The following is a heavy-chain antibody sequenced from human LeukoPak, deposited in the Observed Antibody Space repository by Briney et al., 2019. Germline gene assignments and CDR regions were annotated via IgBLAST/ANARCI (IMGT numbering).Heavy chain of an antibody. V-gene: IGHV4-38-2*02. Sequence: SETLSLTCTVSGYSISSGYYWGWIRQPPGKGLEWIGSIYHSGSTYYNPSLKSRVTISVDTSKNQFSLKLSSVTAADTAVYYCARAIRITMIVVVKQYYFDYWGQGTLVTVS. CDR2: IYHSGST. CDR3: ARAIRITMIVVVKQYYFDY. CDR1: GYSISSGYY. J-gene: IGHJ4*02. D-gene: IGHD3-22*01.